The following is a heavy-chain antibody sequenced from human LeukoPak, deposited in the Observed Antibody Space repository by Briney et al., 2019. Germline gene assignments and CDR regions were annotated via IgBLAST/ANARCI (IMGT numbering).Heavy chain of an antibody. V-gene: IGHV3-33*01. J-gene: IGHJ4*02. D-gene: IGHD1-1*01. CDR2: IWSVGGAE. Sequence: GGSLRLSCVASGFPFSSYGMHWVRQAPGKGLEWVAVIWSVGGAEYYADSVKGRFTISRDNSKNTLSLQMNSLRAEDTAVYYCARESPNRGTGGPFDYWGQGTLVTVSS. CDR3: ARESPNRGTGGPFDY. CDR1: GFPFSSYG.